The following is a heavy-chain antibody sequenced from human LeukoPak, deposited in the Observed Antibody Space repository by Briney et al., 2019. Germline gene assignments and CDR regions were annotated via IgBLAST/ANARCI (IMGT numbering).Heavy chain of an antibody. CDR3: ARVSYGMDV. J-gene: IGHJ6*02. Sequence: SGGSLRLSCAASGFTFNYHAMHWVRQAPGKGLEWVAVISYDGGNKYYADSVKGRFTISRDNAKNTLYEQMNSLRTEDTAVYYCARVSYGMDVWGQGTTVTVSS. CDR2: ISYDGGNK. V-gene: IGHV3-30-3*01. CDR1: GFTFNYHA.